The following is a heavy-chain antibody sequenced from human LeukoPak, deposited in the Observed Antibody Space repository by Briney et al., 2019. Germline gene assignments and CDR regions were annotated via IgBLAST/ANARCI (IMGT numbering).Heavy chain of an antibody. J-gene: IGHJ4*02. D-gene: IGHD2-21*01. CDR1: GGSISSGDYY. CDR2: IYYSGST. V-gene: IGHV4-30-4*08. Sequence: SQTLSLTCTVSGGSISSGDYYWSWIRQPPGKGLEWIGYIYYSGSTYYNPSLKSRVTISVDTSKNQFSLKLSSVTAADTAVYYCARAGNYCGGDCYSHPPDYWGQGTLVTVSS. CDR3: ARAGNYCGGDCYSHPPDY.